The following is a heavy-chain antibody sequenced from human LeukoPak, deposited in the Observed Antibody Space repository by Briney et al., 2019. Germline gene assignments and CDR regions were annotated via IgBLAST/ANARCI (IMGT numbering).Heavy chain of an antibody. CDR1: GFTFSIYA. CDR3: AGDRRYDSSGYFQH. Sequence: GGSLRLSCAASGFTFSIYAMSWVRQAPGKGPEWVSAISGSGGNTYYADSVKGRFTISRDNSKTMLYLQMNSLRVEDTAVYYCAGDRRYDSSGYFQHWGQGTLVTVSS. D-gene: IGHD3-22*01. J-gene: IGHJ1*01. V-gene: IGHV3-23*01. CDR2: ISGSGGNT.